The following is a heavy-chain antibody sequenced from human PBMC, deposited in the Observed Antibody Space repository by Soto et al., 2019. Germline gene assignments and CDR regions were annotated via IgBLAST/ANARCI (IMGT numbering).Heavy chain of an antibody. CDR3: ARREIQGPIDY. CDR2: IYGGST. J-gene: IGHJ4*02. CDR1: GASISSSDYY. Sequence: PSETLSLTCSVSGASISSSDYYWGGIRQPPGQGLEWIGSIYGGSTYYNPSLKSRVTISVDTSKNQFSLKLTSVTAVDTAVYYCARREIQGPIDYWGQGTLVTVSS. D-gene: IGHD1-26*01. V-gene: IGHV4-39*07.